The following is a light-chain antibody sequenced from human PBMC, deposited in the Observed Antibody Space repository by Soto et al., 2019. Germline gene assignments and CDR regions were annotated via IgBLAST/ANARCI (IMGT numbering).Light chain of an antibody. J-gene: IGKJ2*01. V-gene: IGKV3-11*01. CDR3: QQRSNSPRT. CDR1: QRVSSY. Sequence: EIVLTQSPATLSLSPGERATLSCRASQRVSSYLAWYQQKPGQAPRLLIYDASNRATGIPARFSGSGSGTDFTLTISSLEPEDFAVYYCQQRSNSPRTFGQGTKLEIK. CDR2: DAS.